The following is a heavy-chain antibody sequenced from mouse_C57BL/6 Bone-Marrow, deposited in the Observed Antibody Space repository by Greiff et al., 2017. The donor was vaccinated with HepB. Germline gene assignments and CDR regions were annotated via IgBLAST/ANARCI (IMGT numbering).Heavy chain of an antibody. CDR2: IYPGDGDT. D-gene: IGHD2-4*01. CDR1: GYAFSSYW. CDR3: ANYDYDDGYYAMDY. V-gene: IGHV1-80*01. Sequence: QVQLQESGAELVKPGASVKISCKASGYAFSSYWMNWVKQRPGKGLEWIGQIYPGDGDTNYNGKFKGKATLTADKSSSTAYMQLSSLTSEDSAVYFCANYDYDDGYYAMDYWGQGTSVTVSS. J-gene: IGHJ4*01.